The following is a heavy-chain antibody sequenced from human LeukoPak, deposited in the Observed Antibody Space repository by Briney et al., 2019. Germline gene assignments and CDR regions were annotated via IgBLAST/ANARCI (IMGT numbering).Heavy chain of an antibody. Sequence: SETLSLTCTVSGGSISSGGYYLSWIRQHPGKGLEWIGYIYYSGSTYYNPSLKSRVTISVDTSKNQFSLKLNSVTAADAAVYYCARDEDGYNRFDSWGQGTLVTVSS. J-gene: IGHJ4*02. CDR2: IYYSGST. V-gene: IGHV4-31*03. D-gene: IGHD5-24*01. CDR3: ARDEDGYNRFDS. CDR1: GGSISSGGYY.